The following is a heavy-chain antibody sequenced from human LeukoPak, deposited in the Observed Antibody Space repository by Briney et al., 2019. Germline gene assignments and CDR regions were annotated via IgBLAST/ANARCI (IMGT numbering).Heavy chain of an antibody. V-gene: IGHV3-30*03. D-gene: IGHD6-13*01. CDR2: ISYDGSNK. CDR1: GFTFNSYG. CDR3: ARGNWEQQPKYNYFYYMDV. J-gene: IGHJ6*03. Sequence: GGSLRLACAASGFTFNSYGMHWVRQAPGKGLEWVAVISYDGSNKYYADSVKGRFTISRDNAKNSLYLQLNSLRAEDTAVYYCARGNWEQQPKYNYFYYMDVWGKGTTVTISS.